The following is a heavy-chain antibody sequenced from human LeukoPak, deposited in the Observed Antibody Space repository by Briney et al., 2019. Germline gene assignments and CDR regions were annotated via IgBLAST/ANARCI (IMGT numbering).Heavy chain of an antibody. CDR2: IIPIFGTA. D-gene: IGHD3-10*01. V-gene: IGHV1-69*13. Sequence: ASVRVSCKASGYTFTSYDISWVRQAPGQGLEWMGGIIPIFGTANYAQKFQGRVTITADESTSTAYMELSSLRSEDTAVYYCARMGASGFGGYYMDVWGKGTTVTVSS. J-gene: IGHJ6*03. CDR3: ARMGASGFGGYYMDV. CDR1: GYTFTSYD.